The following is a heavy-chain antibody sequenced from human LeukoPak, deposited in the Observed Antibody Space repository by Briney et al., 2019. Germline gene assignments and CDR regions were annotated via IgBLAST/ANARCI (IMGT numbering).Heavy chain of an antibody. Sequence: GGSLRLSCAASGFTFSSYGMSWVRQAPGKGLEWVSAISATGGTTYYADSVKGRFTISRDNSKNTLYLQMNSLRAENTAIYYCAKNGDRGAYCSGGSCYPYYYYYIDVWGKGTTVTISS. J-gene: IGHJ6*03. D-gene: IGHD2-15*01. CDR3: AKNGDRGAYCSGGSCYPYYYYYIDV. CDR2: ISATGGTT. CDR1: GFTFSSYG. V-gene: IGHV3-23*01.